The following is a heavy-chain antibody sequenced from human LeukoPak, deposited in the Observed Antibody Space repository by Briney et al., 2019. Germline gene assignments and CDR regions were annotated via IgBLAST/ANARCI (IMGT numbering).Heavy chain of an antibody. V-gene: IGHV3-21*05. CDR3: ARDKDWSFDN. J-gene: IGHJ4*02. CDR2: ITTSSSDI. Sequence: GGSLRLSCAASGFTFTSYSMNWVRQAPGKGLEWVAYITTSSSDINYADSVKGRFTISRDNAKNSLYLQMTSLRDEDTAVYYCARDKDWSFDNRGQGILVTVSS. D-gene: IGHD3/OR15-3a*01. CDR1: GFTFTSYS.